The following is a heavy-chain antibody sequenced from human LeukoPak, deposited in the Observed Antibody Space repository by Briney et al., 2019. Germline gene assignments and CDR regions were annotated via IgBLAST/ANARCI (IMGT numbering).Heavy chain of an antibody. J-gene: IGHJ5*02. CDR1: GFTFSSYW. V-gene: IGHV3-7*01. CDR2: IRQDGSEK. CDR3: ARDECNSISFYHNWFDP. Sequence: PGGSLRLSCAASGFTFSSYWMSWVRQAPGKGLEWVANIRQDGSEKYYVDSVKGRFTISRDNAKNSLYLQMNSLRAEDTAVYYCARDECNSISFYHNWFDPWGQGTLVTVSS. D-gene: IGHD2-2*01.